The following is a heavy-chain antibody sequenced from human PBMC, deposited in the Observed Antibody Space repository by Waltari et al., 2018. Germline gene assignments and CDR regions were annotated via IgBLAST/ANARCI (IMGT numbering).Heavy chain of an antibody. V-gene: IGHV3-48*04. CDR3: ARAPYSSSWYYDY. CDR1: GFTFSSYS. Sequence: EVQLVESGGGLVQPGGSLRLSCAASGFTFSSYSMNWVRQAPGKGLEWVSYISSSSSTIYYADSVKGRFTISRDNAKNSLYLQMNSLRAEDTAVYYCARAPYSSSWYYDYWGQGTLVTVSS. J-gene: IGHJ4*02. CDR2: ISSSSSTI. D-gene: IGHD6-13*01.